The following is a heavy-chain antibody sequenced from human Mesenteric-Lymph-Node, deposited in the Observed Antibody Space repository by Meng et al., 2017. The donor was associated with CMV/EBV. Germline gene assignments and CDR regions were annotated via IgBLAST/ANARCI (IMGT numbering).Heavy chain of an antibody. D-gene: IGHD5-18*01. CDR3: MRGRGYTSSSYYHGMDV. J-gene: IGHJ6*02. V-gene: IGHV3-74*01. Sequence: GESLKISCAASGFTFSSYWMHWVRQAPGKGLVWVSRINSDGSSTSYADSVKGRFTISRDNAKNTLYLQMNSLRAEDTAVYYCMRGRGYTSSSYYHGMDVWGQGTTVTVSS. CDR1: GFTFSSYW. CDR2: INSDGSST.